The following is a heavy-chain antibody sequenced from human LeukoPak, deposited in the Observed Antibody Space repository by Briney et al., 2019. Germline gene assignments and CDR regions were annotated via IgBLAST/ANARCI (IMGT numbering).Heavy chain of an antibody. Sequence: ASVKVSCKASGYTFTSYGISWVRQAPGQGLEWMVWISAYNGNTNYAQKLQGRVTMTTDTSTSTAYMELRSLRSDDTAVYYCARVGSSWYAYYYYMDVWGKGTTVTVSS. CDR2: ISAYNGNT. V-gene: IGHV1-18*01. CDR3: ARVGSSWYAYYYYMDV. J-gene: IGHJ6*03. D-gene: IGHD6-13*01. CDR1: GYTFTSYG.